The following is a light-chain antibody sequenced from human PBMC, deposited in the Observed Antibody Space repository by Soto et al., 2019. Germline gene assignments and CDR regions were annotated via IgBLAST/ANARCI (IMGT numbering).Light chain of an antibody. V-gene: IGKV3-20*01. CDR3: QQYGRSPYT. Sequence: ERVLTQSPGTLSLSPVERATLSCRASQTISNSYLAWYQQKPGQAPRILIYAVSSRATGIPDRFSGSGSGTDFTLTISRLEPEDFAVYYCQQYGRSPYTFGQGTKVDIK. CDR1: QTISNSY. J-gene: IGKJ2*01. CDR2: AVS.